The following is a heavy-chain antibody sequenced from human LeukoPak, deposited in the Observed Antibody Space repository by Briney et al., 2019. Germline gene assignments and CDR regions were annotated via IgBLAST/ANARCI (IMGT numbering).Heavy chain of an antibody. CDR2: IHYSGST. J-gene: IGHJ5*02. Sequence: SETLSLTCTVSGGSISSYYWSWIRQPPGKGLEWIGYIHYSGSTNYNPSLKSRVTISVDTSKNQFSLKLSSVTAADTAVYYCARGGGFLGSSWSQIYNWFDPWGQGTLVTVSS. D-gene: IGHD6-13*01. CDR3: ARGGGFLGSSWSQIYNWFDP. CDR1: GGSISSYY. V-gene: IGHV4-59*01.